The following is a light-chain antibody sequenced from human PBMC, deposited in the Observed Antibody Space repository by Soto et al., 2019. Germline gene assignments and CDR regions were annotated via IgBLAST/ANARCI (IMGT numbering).Light chain of an antibody. Sequence: MTQSPATLSVSPGGRATLSCRASQGIGNRLAWYQQKPGKAPKLLIYAASSLQSGVPSRFSGSGSGTDFTLTISSLQPEDFATYYCQQSHSSPYTFGQGTKLEIK. J-gene: IGKJ2*01. CDR3: QQSHSSPYT. V-gene: IGKV1-39*01. CDR1: QGIGNR. CDR2: AAS.